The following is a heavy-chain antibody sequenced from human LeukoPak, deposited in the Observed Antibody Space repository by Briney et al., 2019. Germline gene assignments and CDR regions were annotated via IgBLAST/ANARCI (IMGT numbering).Heavy chain of an antibody. J-gene: IGHJ4*02. CDR3: AKDWGGDTGAGIDY. V-gene: IGHV3-7*01. CDR1: GFTLSSHW. CDR2: IKVDGSEK. D-gene: IGHD1-14*01. Sequence: GGSLRLSCAASGFTLSSHWMSWVRQAPGKGLEWVANIKVDGSEKYYVDSVKGRFTISRDNAKNSLYLQMNTLRAEDTAVYYCAKDWGGDTGAGIDYWGQGTLVTVSS.